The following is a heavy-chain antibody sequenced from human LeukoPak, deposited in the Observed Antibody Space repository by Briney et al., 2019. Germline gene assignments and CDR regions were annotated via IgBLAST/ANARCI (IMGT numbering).Heavy chain of an antibody. Sequence: PGGSLRLSCAASGFTFSSYSMNWVRQAPGKGLEGVSSISSSSSYIYYADSVKGRFTISRDNAKNSLYLQMNSLRAEDTAVYYCARGLLWFGTYYFDYWGQGTLVTVSS. CDR1: GFTFSSYS. D-gene: IGHD3-10*01. V-gene: IGHV3-21*01. CDR3: ARGLLWFGTYYFDY. J-gene: IGHJ4*02. CDR2: ISSSSSYI.